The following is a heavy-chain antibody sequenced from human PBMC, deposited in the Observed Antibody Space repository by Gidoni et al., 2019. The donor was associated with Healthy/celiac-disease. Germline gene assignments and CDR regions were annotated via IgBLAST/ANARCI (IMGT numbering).Heavy chain of an antibody. CDR1: GGTVSSYA. CDR2: ISPIFGTA. J-gene: IGHJ6*02. V-gene: IGHV1-69*01. CDR3: ARVPLDYGGNSVYYYYGMDV. D-gene: IGHD4-17*01. Sequence: QVQLVQSGAEVKKPGSSVKVSCKASGGTVSSYAISWVRQAPGQGLEWMGGISPIFGTANYAQKFQGRVTITADESTSTAYMELSSLRSEDTAVYYCARVPLDYGGNSVYYYYGMDVWGQGTTVTVSS.